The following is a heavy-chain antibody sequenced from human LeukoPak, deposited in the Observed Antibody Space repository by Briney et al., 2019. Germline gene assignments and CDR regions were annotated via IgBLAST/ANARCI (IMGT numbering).Heavy chain of an antibody. CDR3: AKPILRYFDWSTSGAY. D-gene: IGHD3-9*01. J-gene: IGHJ4*02. V-gene: IGHV3-23*01. CDR1: GFTFSSYA. CDR2: ISGSGGST. Sequence: GGSLRLSCAASGFTFSSYAMSWVRQAPGKGLEWVSAISGSGGSTYYADSVKGRFTISRDNSKNTLYLQMNSLRAEDTAVYYCAKPILRYFDWSTSGAYWGQGTLVTVSS.